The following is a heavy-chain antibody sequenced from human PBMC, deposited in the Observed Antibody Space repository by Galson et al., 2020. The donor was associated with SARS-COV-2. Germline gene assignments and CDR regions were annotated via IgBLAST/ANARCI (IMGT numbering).Heavy chain of an antibody. D-gene: IGHD5-12*01. V-gene: IGHV3-23*01. CDR2: ISGSGGST. Sequence: GGSLRLSCAASGFTFSSYAMSWVRQAPGKGLEWVSAISGSGGSTYYADSVKGRFTISRDNSKNTLYLQMNSRRAEDTAVYYCAKSGYSGYDFYDYYYYGMDVWGQGTTVTVSS. J-gene: IGHJ6*02. CDR1: GFTFSSYA. CDR3: AKSGYSGYDFYDYYYYGMDV.